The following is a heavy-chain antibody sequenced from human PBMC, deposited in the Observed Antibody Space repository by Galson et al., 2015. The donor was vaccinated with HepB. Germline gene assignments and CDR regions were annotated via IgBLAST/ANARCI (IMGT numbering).Heavy chain of an antibody. Sequence: SLRLSCAASGFTFSYYAMHWVRQAPGKGLEWVADISHDGRNKYYADAVKGRFTISRDNSKNTLYLQMNSLNPEDTGVYYCASLVGRSPGYYWGQGTLVTVSS. CDR1: GFTFSYYA. J-gene: IGHJ4*02. CDR3: ASLVGRSPGYY. CDR2: ISHDGRNK. V-gene: IGHV3-30*01. D-gene: IGHD1-26*01.